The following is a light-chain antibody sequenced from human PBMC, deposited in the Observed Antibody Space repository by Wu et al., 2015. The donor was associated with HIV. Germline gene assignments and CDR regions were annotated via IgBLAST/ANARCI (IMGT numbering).Light chain of an antibody. CDR1: QSVSSSY. J-gene: IGKJ1*01. Sequence: EILMTQSPATLSVSPGERATLSCRASQSVSSSYLAWYQQKPGQAPRLLIYGASIRATGIPDRFSGSGSGTDFTLTISRLEPEDFAVYYCQHYGSSPTWTFGQGTKVEIK. CDR2: GAS. CDR3: QHYGSSPTWT. V-gene: IGKV3-20*01.